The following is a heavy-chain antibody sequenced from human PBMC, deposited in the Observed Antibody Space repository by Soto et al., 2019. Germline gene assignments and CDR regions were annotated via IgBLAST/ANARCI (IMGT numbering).Heavy chain of an antibody. CDR2: IYYSGST. D-gene: IGHD3-16*02. J-gene: IGHJ6*02. V-gene: IGHV4-39*07. CDR3: LLRRGYSGMDV. Sequence: SETLSLTCTVSGGSISSSSYYWGWIRQPPGKGLEWIGSIYYSGSTYYNPSLKSRVTISVDTSKNQFSLRAEDTAVYYCYRYDSLLRRGYSGMDVWGQGTTVTVSS. CDR1: GGSISSSSYY.